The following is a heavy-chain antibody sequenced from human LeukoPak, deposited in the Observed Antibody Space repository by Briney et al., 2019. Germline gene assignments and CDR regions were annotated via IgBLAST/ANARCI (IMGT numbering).Heavy chain of an antibody. J-gene: IGHJ4*02. CDR1: GFTVSSNY. D-gene: IGHD3-22*01. CDR2: IYSGGST. V-gene: IGHV3-66*01. CDR3: ASPHYDSSGYSNFDY. Sequence: PGGSLRLSCAASGFTVSSNYMSWVRQAPGKGLEWVSVIYSGGSTYYADSVKGRFTISRDNSKNTLYLQMNSLRAEDTAVYYCASPHYDSSGYSNFDYWGQGTLVTVSS.